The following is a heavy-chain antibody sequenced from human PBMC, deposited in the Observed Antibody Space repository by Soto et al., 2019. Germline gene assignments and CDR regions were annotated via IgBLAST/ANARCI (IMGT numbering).Heavy chain of an antibody. CDR2: VSGGGAST. J-gene: IGHJ4*02. Sequence: PGGSLRLSCIVSGFSYAGYALAWVRQAPGKGLEWVAAVSGGGASTYYADSVKGRFSISRDKSGNVVNLQMNSLTAGDTAVYYCAKTPNFNGYYTGFDSWGQGTRVTVSS. D-gene: IGHD3-3*01. CDR3: AKTPNFNGYYTGFDS. CDR1: GFSYAGYA. V-gene: IGHV3-23*01.